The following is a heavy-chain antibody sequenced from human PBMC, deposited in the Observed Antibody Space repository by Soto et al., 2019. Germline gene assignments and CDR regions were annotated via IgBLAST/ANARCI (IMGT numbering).Heavy chain of an antibody. J-gene: IGHJ6*02. CDR3: ARVPAPLGFGELTHYYYYYGMDV. CDR1: GFSFSSYG. CDR2: ISYDGTDE. D-gene: IGHD3-10*01. V-gene: IGHV3-30*03. Sequence: GGSLRLSCAASGFSFSSYGMHWVRQAPGKGLEWVAMISYDGTDEYYADSVKGRFTISRDNAKNSLYLQMNSLRAEDTAVYYCARVPAPLGFGELTHYYYYYGMDVWGQGTTVTVSS.